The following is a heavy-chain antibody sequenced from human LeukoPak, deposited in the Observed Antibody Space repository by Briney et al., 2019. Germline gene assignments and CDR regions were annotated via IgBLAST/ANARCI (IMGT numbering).Heavy chain of an antibody. J-gene: IGHJ3*02. CDR3: AKVLAYYDSQPDLGDAFDI. CDR1: GGSFSGYY. Sequence: SETLSLTCAVYGGSFSGYYWSWIRQPPGKGLEWIGEINHSGSTNYNPSLKSRVTISVDTSKNQFSLKLSSVTAADTAVYYYAKVLAYYDSQPDLGDAFDIWGQGTMVTVSS. CDR2: INHSGST. V-gene: IGHV4-34*01. D-gene: IGHD3-22*01.